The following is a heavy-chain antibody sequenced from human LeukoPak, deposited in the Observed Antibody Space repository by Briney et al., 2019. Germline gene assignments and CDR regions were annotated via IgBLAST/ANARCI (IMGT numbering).Heavy chain of an antibody. CDR2: INSDGSST. V-gene: IGHV3-74*01. CDR1: GFTFSRYY. D-gene: IGHD6-13*01. Sequence: PGGSLRLSCAASGFTFSRYYMHWVRQATGKGLVWVSRINSDGSSTTYADSVKGRFNISRDNAKNTLYLQMNSLKVEDTAVYYCTRVFVGDEYSSSGYWGQGTLVTVSS. J-gene: IGHJ4*02. CDR3: TRVFVGDEYSSSGY.